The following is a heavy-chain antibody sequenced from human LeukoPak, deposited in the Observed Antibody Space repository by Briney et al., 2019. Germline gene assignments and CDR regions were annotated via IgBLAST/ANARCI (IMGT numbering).Heavy chain of an antibody. CDR3: ARDRDYYGSGSYYVGDY. V-gene: IGHV1-69*06. CDR1: GGTFSSYA. J-gene: IGHJ4*02. D-gene: IGHD3-10*01. Sequence: SVKVSCKASGGTFSSYAISWVRQAPGQGLEWMGGIIPIFGTANYAQKFQGRVTIIADKSTSTAYMELSSLRSEDTAVYYCARDRDYYGSGSYYVGDYWGQGTLVTVSS. CDR2: IIPIFGTA.